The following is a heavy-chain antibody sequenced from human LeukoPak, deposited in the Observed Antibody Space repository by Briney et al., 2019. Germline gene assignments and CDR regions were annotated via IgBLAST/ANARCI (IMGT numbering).Heavy chain of an antibody. D-gene: IGHD5-12*01. V-gene: IGHV4-59*01. CDR2: ISYTGSF. Sequence: SETLSLTCAVSGVSISSYYWSWIRQPPGMGLEWIGYISYTGSFNYNPSLQSRVTISVDTSKNLLPLKLRSVIAADTALYYCARHSHTAYDGMFESWGQGTLVSVSS. CDR1: GVSISSYY. CDR3: ARHSHTAYDGMFES. J-gene: IGHJ4*02.